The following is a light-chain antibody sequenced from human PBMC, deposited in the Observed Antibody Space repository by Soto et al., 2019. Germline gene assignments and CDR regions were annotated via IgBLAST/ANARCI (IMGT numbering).Light chain of an antibody. CDR3: QQYGDSPQT. CDR1: QSVNGDY. V-gene: IGKV3-20*01. CDR2: AKS. J-gene: IGKJ1*01. Sequence: EIVLTQFPDTLSSSPGERATLSCRASQSVNGDYLAWYRQKPGQAPSLLMYAKSTRATGIPDRFYGSGSGTDFTLTINRLEPEDFAVYYCQQYGDSPQTFGQGTKVDIK.